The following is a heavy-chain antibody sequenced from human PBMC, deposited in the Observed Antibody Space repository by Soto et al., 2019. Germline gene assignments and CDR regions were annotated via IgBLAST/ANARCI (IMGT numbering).Heavy chain of an antibody. J-gene: IGHJ4*02. Sequence: SETLSLTCTVSGGSISSSSYYWGWICQPPGKGLEWIGSIYYSGSTYYNPSLKSRVTISVDTSKNQFSLKLSSVTAADTAVYYCARRPAGELAELNFDYWGQGTLVTVSS. D-gene: IGHD1-26*01. V-gene: IGHV4-39*01. CDR3: ARRPAGELAELNFDY. CDR1: GGSISSSSYY. CDR2: IYYSGST.